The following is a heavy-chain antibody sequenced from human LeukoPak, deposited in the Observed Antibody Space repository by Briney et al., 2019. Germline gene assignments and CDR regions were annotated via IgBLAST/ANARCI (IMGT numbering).Heavy chain of an antibody. CDR2: IYYSGST. CDR3: AREPDYGDTRGRFDP. CDR1: GGSISSYY. J-gene: IGHJ5*02. D-gene: IGHD4-17*01. V-gene: IGHV4-59*01. Sequence: SETLSLTCTVSGGSISSYYWSWIRQPPGKGLEWIGYIYYSGSTNYNPSLKSRVTISVDTSKNQFSLKLSSVTAADTAVYYCAREPDYGDTRGRFDPWGQGTLVTVSS.